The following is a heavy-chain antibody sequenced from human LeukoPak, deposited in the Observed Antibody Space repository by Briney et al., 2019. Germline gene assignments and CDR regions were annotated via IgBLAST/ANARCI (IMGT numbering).Heavy chain of an antibody. J-gene: IGHJ4*02. D-gene: IGHD2-2*01. CDR2: ISGSSSYS. CDR3: ARDGSRDY. V-gene: IGHV3-11*05. Sequence: GGSLRLSCAASGFTFSDYYMSWIRQAPGKGLEWVSCISGSSSYSNYADSVKGRFTISRDNAKNPLYLQMNSLRADDTAVYYCARDGSRDYWGQGTLVTVSS. CDR1: GFTFSDYY.